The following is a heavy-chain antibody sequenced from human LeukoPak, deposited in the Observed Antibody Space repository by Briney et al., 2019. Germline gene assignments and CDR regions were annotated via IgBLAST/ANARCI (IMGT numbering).Heavy chain of an antibody. CDR2: IHTSGGT. Sequence: SDTLSLTCTVPGDSISSSYWSWIRQPAGKGLEWIGRIHTSGGTRYNPSLKSRITMSVDASKNQFSLSLTSVIAADTAVYYCARDLALGYCPSSSCPSPLFDYWGQGTLVTVSS. D-gene: IGHD2-2*01. J-gene: IGHJ4*02. CDR1: GDSISSSY. CDR3: ARDLALGYCPSSSCPSPLFDY. V-gene: IGHV4-4*07.